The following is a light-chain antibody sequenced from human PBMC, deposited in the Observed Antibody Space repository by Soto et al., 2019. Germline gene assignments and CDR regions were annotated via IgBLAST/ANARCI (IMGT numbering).Light chain of an antibody. V-gene: IGKV1-39*01. CDR3: QQTFSAPVT. CDR1: QSISSY. Sequence: DIQMTQSPSSMSASVGDRVTITCRASQSISSYLNWYQQKPGEAPKILIYATSTLQSGVPPRFSGRGSGPDSSLTISSLQPEDFATYYCQQTFSAPVTFGQGTRLEIK. CDR2: ATS. J-gene: IGKJ2*01.